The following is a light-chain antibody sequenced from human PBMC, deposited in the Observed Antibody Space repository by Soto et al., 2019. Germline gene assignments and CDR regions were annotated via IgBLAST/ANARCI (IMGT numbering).Light chain of an antibody. CDR1: ESLFGF. CDR3: QSYNDWPFA. Sequence: DIVLTQSPATLSVSPGDRVTLSCRASESLFGFLAWYQQKPSQAPRLLMYGVSTRATGIPARFSGGGSATDFTLTISSLQSEDSAFYFCQSYNDWPFASGLRTRLEI. V-gene: IGKV3-15*01. J-gene: IGKJ2*01. CDR2: GVS.